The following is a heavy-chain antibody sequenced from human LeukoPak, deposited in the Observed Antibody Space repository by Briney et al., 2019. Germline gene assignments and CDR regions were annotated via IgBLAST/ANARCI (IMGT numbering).Heavy chain of an antibody. J-gene: IGHJ6*04. D-gene: IGHD3-10*01. Sequence: GGSLRLSCAASGFTFSDYNMRWIRQAPGKGLEWVSSISRSGSTKYYADSVKGRFTISRDNAKNSLFLQMNSLRAEDTAVYYCARDFYYGSGSYYTVWGKGTTVTISS. CDR2: ISRSGSTK. CDR1: GFTFSDYN. V-gene: IGHV3-11*01. CDR3: ARDFYYGSGSYYTV.